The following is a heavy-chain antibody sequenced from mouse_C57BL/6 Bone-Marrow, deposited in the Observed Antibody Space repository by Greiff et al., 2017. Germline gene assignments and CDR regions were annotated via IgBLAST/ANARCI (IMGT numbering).Heavy chain of an antibody. J-gene: IGHJ3*01. CDR2: IDPSDSET. CDR1: GYTFTSYW. D-gene: IGHD1-1*01. CDR3: ARLYHYGSSYGFAY. V-gene: IGHV1-52*01. Sequence: QVQLQQPGAELVRPGSSVKLSCKASGYTFTSYWMHWVKQRPIQGLEWIGNIDPSDSETHYNQKFKDKATLTVDKSSSTAYMQLSSLTSEDSAVYYCARLYHYGSSYGFAYWGQGTLVTVSA.